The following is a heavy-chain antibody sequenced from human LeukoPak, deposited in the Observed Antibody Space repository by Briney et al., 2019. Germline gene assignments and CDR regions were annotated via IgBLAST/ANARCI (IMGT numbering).Heavy chain of an antibody. Sequence: SETLSLTCAVYGGSFSGYYWGWIRQPPGKGLEWIGSIYYSGSTYYNPSLKSRVTISVDTSKNQFSLKLSSVTAADTAVYYCAAVGVVAGVVDLWGRGTLVTVSS. CDR2: IYYSGST. CDR3: AAVGVVAGVVDL. D-gene: IGHD2-15*01. V-gene: IGHV4-39*01. CDR1: GGSFSGYY. J-gene: IGHJ2*01.